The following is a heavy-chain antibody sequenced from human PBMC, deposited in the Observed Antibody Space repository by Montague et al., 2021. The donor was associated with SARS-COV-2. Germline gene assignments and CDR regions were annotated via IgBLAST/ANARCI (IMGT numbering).Heavy chain of an antibody. CDR3: ARGGGSGYRYYFDY. V-gene: IGHV4-59*01. Sequence: SETLSLTCTVSGGSISSYYWHWIRQPPGKGLEWIGNIYYSGRTNXNPSLKSRVTISVDTSKNQFSLKLSSVTAADTAVYYCARGGGSGYRYYFDYWGQGSLVTVSS. CDR1: GGSISSYY. CDR2: IYYSGRT. J-gene: IGHJ4*02. D-gene: IGHD3-22*01.